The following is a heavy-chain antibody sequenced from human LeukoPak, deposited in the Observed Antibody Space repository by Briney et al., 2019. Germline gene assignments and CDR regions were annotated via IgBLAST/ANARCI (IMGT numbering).Heavy chain of an antibody. J-gene: IGHJ4*02. V-gene: IGHV3-53*04. CDR3: ARDRSYGDFAWGY. CDR1: GFTVSSNF. CDR2: ITSGGNT. D-gene: IGHD4-17*01. Sequence: PGGSLRLSCAASGFTVSSNFMTWVRQAPGKGLEWVSGITSGGNTFYADSVKGRFTISRHISKNTVFLQMNSLRAEDTAVYYCARDRSYGDFAWGYWGQGTLVTVSS.